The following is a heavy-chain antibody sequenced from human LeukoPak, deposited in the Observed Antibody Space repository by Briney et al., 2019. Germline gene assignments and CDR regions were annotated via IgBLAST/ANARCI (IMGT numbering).Heavy chain of an antibody. CDR3: AVAGSSDYYFDY. J-gene: IGHJ4*02. D-gene: IGHD6-19*01. CDR2: INSDGSST. V-gene: IGHV3-74*01. Sequence: GGSLRLSCAASGFTFSSHWMHWVRQAPGKGLVWVSRINSDGSSTSYADSVKGRFTISRDNAKNTLYLQMNSLRAEDTAVYYCAVAGSSDYYFDYWGQGTLVTVSS. CDR1: GFTFSSHW.